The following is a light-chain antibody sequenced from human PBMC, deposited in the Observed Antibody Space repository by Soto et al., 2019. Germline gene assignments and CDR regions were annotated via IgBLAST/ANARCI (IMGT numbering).Light chain of an antibody. CDR2: DVS. CDR1: SSDVGGYHY. J-gene: IGLJ1*01. CDR3: CSYAGSYKGYV. Sequence: QSALTQPRSVSGPPGQSVTISCTGTSSDVGGYHYVSWYQQHPGKAPKLMIYDVSKRPSGVPDRFSGSKSGNTASLTISGLQAEDEADYYCCSYAGSYKGYVFGTGTKLTVL. V-gene: IGLV2-11*01.